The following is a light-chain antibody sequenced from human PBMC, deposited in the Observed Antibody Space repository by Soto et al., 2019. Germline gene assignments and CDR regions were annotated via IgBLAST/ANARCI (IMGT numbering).Light chain of an antibody. CDR2: DVS. CDR1: SRDVGGYNY. J-gene: IGLJ1*01. V-gene: IGLV2-14*01. Sequence: QSVLTQPASVSGSPGQSITISCTGTSRDVGGYNYVSWYQQHPGKAPELMIHDVSNRPSGVSNRFSGSKSGNTASLTISGLQAEDEAEYYCISYTSSSLYVFGTGTKVTVL. CDR3: ISYTSSSLYV.